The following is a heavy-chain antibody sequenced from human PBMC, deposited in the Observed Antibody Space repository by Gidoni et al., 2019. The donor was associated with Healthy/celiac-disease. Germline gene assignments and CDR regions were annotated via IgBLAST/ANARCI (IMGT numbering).Heavy chain of an antibody. Sequence: EVQLLASGGGLVQPGGSLRLSCAASGFTFSSYAMGWVRQAPGKGLEWVSAISGSGGSTYYADSVKGRFTISRDNSKNTLYLQMNSLRAEDTAVYYCAKDLTMIVVVITPFDYWGQGTLVTVSS. CDR1: GFTFSSYA. D-gene: IGHD3-22*01. J-gene: IGHJ4*02. CDR3: AKDLTMIVVVITPFDY. CDR2: ISGSGGST. V-gene: IGHV3-23*01.